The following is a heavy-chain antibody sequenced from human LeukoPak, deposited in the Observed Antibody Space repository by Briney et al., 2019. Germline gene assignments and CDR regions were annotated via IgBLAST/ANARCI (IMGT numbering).Heavy chain of an antibody. CDR3: ARDRDYGDYNTQDLFVY. D-gene: IGHD4-17*01. CDR1: GYTFTNFG. Sequence: ASVRVSCKASGYTFTNFGISWVRQAPGQGLEWMGWISAYNGNTNYAQRLQGRVTMTTDTSTSTAYMELRSLRSDDTAVYYCARDRDYGDYNTQDLFVYWGQGTLVTVSS. CDR2: ISAYNGNT. V-gene: IGHV1-18*01. J-gene: IGHJ4*02.